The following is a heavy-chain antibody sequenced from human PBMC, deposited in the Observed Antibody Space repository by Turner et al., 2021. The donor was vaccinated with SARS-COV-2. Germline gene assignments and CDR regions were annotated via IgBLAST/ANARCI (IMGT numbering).Heavy chain of an antibody. CDR2: ISGDGGGT. CDR3: AKDPGYCSGGSCYSRTYFDY. J-gene: IGHJ4*02. V-gene: IGHV3-43*02. Sequence: EVQLVESGGGVVQTGGSLRLSCAASGFTLDDYAIHWVRQAPGKGLEWVSLISGDGGGTYYVDSVKGRFTISRDNSKNSLYLQMNSLRTEDTALYYCAKDPGYCSGGSCYSRTYFDYWGQGTLVTVSS. D-gene: IGHD2-15*01. CDR1: GFTLDDYA.